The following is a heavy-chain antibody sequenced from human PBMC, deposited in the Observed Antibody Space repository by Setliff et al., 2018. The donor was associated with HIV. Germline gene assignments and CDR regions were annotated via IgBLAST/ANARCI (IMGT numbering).Heavy chain of an antibody. CDR3: ARVRSSGWYDWAFDI. Sequence: RLSCAASGFTVSSYWMHWVRQIPGRGLVGISRIHSDGSSTTYADSVKGRFTISRDDAQNTLYLQMNSLRVEDTAVYYCARVRSSGWYDWAFDIWGRGTMVTV. CDR1: GFTVSSYW. D-gene: IGHD6-19*01. J-gene: IGHJ3*02. CDR2: IHSDGSST. V-gene: IGHV3-74*01.